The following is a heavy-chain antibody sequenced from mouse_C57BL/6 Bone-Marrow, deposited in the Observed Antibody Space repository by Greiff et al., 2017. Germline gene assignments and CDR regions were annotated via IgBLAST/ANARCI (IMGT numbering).Heavy chain of an antibody. CDR2: IDPENGDT. D-gene: IGHD3-2*02. J-gene: IGHJ2*01. CDR3: TWETAQVDFDY. V-gene: IGHV14-4*01. CDR1: GFNIKHDY. Sequence: VQLQQSGAELVRPGASVKLSCTASGFNIKHDYMHWVKQRPEQGLEWIGWIDPENGDTEYASKLQGKATITTETASNTADLQLSSLTSEDTAVYYCTWETAQVDFDYWGQGTTLTVSS.